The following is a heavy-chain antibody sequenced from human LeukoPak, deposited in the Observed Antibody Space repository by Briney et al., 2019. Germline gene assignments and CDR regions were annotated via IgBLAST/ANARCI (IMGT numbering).Heavy chain of an antibody. Sequence: GASVRVSCKASGYTFTSYYMHWVRQAPGQGLEWMGIINPSGGSTSYAQTFQGRVTITRDMSTSTVYMELSSLRSEDTAVYYCARDPGSGRKTWFDLWGQGTLVTVSS. J-gene: IGHJ5*02. CDR3: ARDPGSGRKTWFDL. D-gene: IGHD3-10*01. V-gene: IGHV1-46*01. CDR1: GYTFTSYY. CDR2: INPSGGST.